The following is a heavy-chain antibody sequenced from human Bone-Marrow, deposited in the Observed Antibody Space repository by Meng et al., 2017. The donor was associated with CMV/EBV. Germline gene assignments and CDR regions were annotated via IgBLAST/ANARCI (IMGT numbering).Heavy chain of an antibody. J-gene: IGHJ4*02. CDR3: ARGDRGDIVVVPAATGAPFDY. V-gene: IGHV4-61*01. CDR2: IYYSGST. CDR1: GGSVSSSSYY. Sequence: SETLSLTCNVSGGSVSSSSYYWSWVRQPPGKGLEWIAYIYYSGSTNYNPSLKSRVTISADTSKNQFSLKLSSVTAADTAVYYCARGDRGDIVVVPAATGAPFDYWGQGTLVTVSS. D-gene: IGHD2-2*01.